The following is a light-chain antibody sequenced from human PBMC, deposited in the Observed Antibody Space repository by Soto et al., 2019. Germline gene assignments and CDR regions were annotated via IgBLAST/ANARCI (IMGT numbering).Light chain of an antibody. CDR2: GAS. CDR3: QQYHSYLLT. CDR1: QSISRS. V-gene: IGKV1-5*01. J-gene: IGKJ3*01. Sequence: DIQMTQSPSTLSASVGDRVTITCRASQSISRSLAWYQQKSGKAPKLLIYGASSLESGVPSRFSGSGFGTEFTLTISGLQPDDFATYYCQQYHSYLLTFGPGTTVDMK.